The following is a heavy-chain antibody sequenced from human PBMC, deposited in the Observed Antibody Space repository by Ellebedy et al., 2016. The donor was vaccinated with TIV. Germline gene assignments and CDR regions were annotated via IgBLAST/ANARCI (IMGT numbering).Heavy chain of an antibody. CDR2: IYHSGST. CDR1: GGSISSGGYS. V-gene: IGHV4-30-2*01. CDR3: AREARDSSGYYLIDY. Sequence: LRLSXAVSGGSISSGGYSWSWIRQPPGKGLEWIGYIYHSGSTYYNPSLKSRVTISVDRSKNQFSLKLSSVTAADTAVYYCAREARDSSGYYLIDYWGQGTLVTVSS. J-gene: IGHJ4*02. D-gene: IGHD3-22*01.